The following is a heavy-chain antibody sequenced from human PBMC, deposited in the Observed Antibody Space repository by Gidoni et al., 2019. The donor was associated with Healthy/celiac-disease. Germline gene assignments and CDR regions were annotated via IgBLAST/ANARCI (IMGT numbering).Heavy chain of an antibody. J-gene: IGHJ6*02. V-gene: IGHV4-34*01. CDR1: VGSFSGYY. CDR2: INHSGST. CDR3: ARRATYYYYGMDV. Sequence: QVQLQQWGAGLLKPSETLSLTCAVYVGSFSGYYWSWIRQPPGKGLEWIGAINHSGSTNYNPSLKSRVTISVDTSKNQFSLKLSSVTAADTAVYYCARRATYYYYGMDVWGQGTTVTVSS.